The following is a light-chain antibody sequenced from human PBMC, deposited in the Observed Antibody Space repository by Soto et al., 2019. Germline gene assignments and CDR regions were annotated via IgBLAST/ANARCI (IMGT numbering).Light chain of an antibody. V-gene: IGLV2-14*01. CDR2: EVS. J-gene: IGLJ2*01. CDR1: SSDVGGYNY. Sequence: QSVLTQPASVSGSPGQSITISCTGTSSDVGGYNYGSWYQQHPGKAPKLMIYEVSNRPSGVSNRFSGSKSGNTASLTISGLQAEDEADYYCSSYTSSSTYVVFGGGTKLTVL. CDR3: SSYTSSSTYVV.